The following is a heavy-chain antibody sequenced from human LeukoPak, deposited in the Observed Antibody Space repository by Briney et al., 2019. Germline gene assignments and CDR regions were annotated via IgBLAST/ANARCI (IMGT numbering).Heavy chain of an antibody. CDR2: IYNDGRT. V-gene: IGHV3-53*01. D-gene: IGHD4-17*01. J-gene: IGHJ4*02. CDR3: ARVDYGDDY. Sequence: GRSLRLSCAASGFTVSTNSISWVRQAPGKGLEWVSVIYNDGRTYYANSVKGRFTISRDNSKNTLFLQMNSLRAEDTAVYFCARVDYGDDYWGQGTLVTVSS. CDR1: GFTVSTNS.